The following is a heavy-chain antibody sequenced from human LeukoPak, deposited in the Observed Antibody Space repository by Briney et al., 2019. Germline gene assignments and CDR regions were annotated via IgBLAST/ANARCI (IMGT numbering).Heavy chain of an antibody. CDR2: ISSSSSTI. D-gene: IGHD2-2*02. J-gene: IGHJ5*02. CDR1: GFTFSSYS. V-gene: IGHV3-48*04. CDR3: ARAQDCSSTSCYTGGSWFDP. Sequence: PGGSLRLSCAASGFTFSSYSMNWVRQAPGKGLEWVSYISSSSSTIYYADSVKGRFTISRDNAKNSLYLQMNSLRAEDTAVYYCARAQDCSSTSCYTGGSWFDPWGQGTLVTVSS.